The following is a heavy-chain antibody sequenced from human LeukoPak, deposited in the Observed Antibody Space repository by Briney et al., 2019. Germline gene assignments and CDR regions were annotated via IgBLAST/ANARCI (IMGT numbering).Heavy chain of an antibody. CDR1: GFTFSSYG. V-gene: IGHV3-30*02. CDR3: AKDHRYSSGWHDY. J-gene: IGHJ4*02. CDR2: IRYDGSNK. Sequence: GGSLRLSCAASGFTFSSYGMHWVRQAPGKGLEWVAFIRYDGSNKYYADSVKGRFTISRDNSKNTLYLQMNGLRAEDTAVYYCAKDHRYSSGWHDYWGQGTLVTVSS. D-gene: IGHD6-19*01.